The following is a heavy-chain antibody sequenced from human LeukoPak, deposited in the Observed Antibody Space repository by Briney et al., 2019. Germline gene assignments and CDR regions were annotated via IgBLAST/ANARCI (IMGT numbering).Heavy chain of an antibody. CDR1: VYTFTGYY. D-gene: IGHD2-2*01. Sequence: ASVKVSCKASVYTFTGYYMHWVGQAPGQGLEWMGWINPNSGCTNYAHKFQARLTITRDTSISTAYMERSRLRSDDTAVYYCTSLIGAPVGCLAADMTLDDYWGQGTLVTVSS. CDR2: INPNSGCT. CDR3: TSLIGAPVGCLAADMTLDDY. V-gene: IGHV1-2*02. J-gene: IGHJ4*02.